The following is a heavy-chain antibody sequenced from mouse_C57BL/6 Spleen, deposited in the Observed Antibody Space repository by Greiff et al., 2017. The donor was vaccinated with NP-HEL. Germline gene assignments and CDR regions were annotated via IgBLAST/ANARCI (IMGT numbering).Heavy chain of an antibody. CDR2: INPNNGGT. D-gene: IGHD1-1*01. Sequence: VQLQQSGPELVKPGASVKISCKASGYTFTDYYMNWVKQSHGKSLEWIGDINPNNGGTSYNQKFKGKATLTVDKSSSTAYMELRSLTSEDSAVYYCARYYYYGSSSSWFAYWGQGTLVTVSA. CDR3: ARYYYYGSSSSWFAY. V-gene: IGHV1-26*01. J-gene: IGHJ3*01. CDR1: GYTFTDYY.